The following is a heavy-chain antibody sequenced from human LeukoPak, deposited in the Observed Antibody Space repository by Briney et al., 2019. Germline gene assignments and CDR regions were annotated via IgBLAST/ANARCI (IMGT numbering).Heavy chain of an antibody. V-gene: IGHV3-33*01. D-gene: IGHD3-3*01. CDR2: IWYDGSNK. J-gene: IGHJ6*02. CDR3: ARDRGINDFWSGYSDYYYYGMDV. CDR1: GFAFSSYG. Sequence: GGSLRLSCAASGFAFSSYGMHWVRQAPGKGLEWVAVIWYDGSNKYYADSVKGRFTISRDNSKNTLYLQMNSLRAEDTAVYYCARDRGINDFWSGYSDYYYYGMDVWGQGTTVTVSS.